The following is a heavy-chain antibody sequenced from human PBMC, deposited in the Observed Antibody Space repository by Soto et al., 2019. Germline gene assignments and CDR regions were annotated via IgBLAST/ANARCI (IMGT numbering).Heavy chain of an antibody. V-gene: IGHV1-69*13. CDR3: ARDPGIAVAGPYYCDY. J-gene: IGHJ4*02. CDR2: IIPIFGTA. Sequence: SVKVACNASGGTFSSYAVSWVREAPGQGREWMGGIIPIFGTANYAQKFQGRVTITADESTSTAYMELSSLRSEDTAVYYSARDPGIAVAGPYYCDYWGRRPMVTVSS. CDR1: GGTFSSYA. D-gene: IGHD6-19*01.